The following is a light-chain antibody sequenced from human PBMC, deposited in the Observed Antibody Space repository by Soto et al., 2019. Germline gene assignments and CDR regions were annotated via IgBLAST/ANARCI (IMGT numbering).Light chain of an antibody. V-gene: IGKV3-20*01. CDR2: GAS. J-gene: IGKJ1*01. Sequence: EIVLTQSPGTLSLSPGDGATLSCRASQIVSSSYLTWYQQEPGQAPRLLIYGASNRAAGIPDRFSGSGSGTDFTLTISRLEPEDFAVYYCQQYGSSLWMFGQGTKVDIK. CDR1: QIVSSSY. CDR3: QQYGSSLWM.